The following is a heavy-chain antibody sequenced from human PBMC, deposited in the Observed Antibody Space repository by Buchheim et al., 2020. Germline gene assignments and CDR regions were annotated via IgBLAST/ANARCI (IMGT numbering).Heavy chain of an antibody. D-gene: IGHD2-15*01. Sequence: EVQLVESGGGLVQPGGSLRLSCAASGFTFSSYWMHWVRQAPGKGLVWVSRINSDGSSTSYADSVKGRFTISRDNAKKTLYLQMNSLRAEDTAVYYCARDLDCSGGSCTLSLGGTYGMDVWGQGTT. CDR3: ARDLDCSGGSCTLSLGGTYGMDV. J-gene: IGHJ6*02. CDR1: GFTFSSYW. CDR2: INSDGSST. V-gene: IGHV3-74*01.